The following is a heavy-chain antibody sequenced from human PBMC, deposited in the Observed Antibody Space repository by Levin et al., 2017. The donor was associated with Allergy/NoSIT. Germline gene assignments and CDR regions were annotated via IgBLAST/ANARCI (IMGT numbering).Heavy chain of an antibody. V-gene: IGHV4-39*01. CDR2: IYYSGST. J-gene: IGHJ4*02. D-gene: IGHD6-13*01. Sequence: SETLSLTCTVSGGSISSSSYYWGWIRQPPGKGLEWIGSIYYSGSTYYNPSLKSRVTISVDTSKNQFSLKLSSVTAADTAVYYCARQKPYSSSWYNPFDYWGQGTLVTVSS. CDR3: ARQKPYSSSWYNPFDY. CDR1: GGSISSSSYY.